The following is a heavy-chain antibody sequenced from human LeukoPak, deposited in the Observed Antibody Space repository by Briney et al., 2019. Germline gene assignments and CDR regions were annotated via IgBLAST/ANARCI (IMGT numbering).Heavy chain of an antibody. CDR1: GYTFTTYY. CDR2: MNPNSGNT. D-gene: IGHD3-3*01. Sequence: ASVKVSCKASGYTFTTYYIHWVRQATGQGLEWMGWMNPNSGNTGYAQKFQGRVTMTRNTSISTAYMELSSLRSEDTAVYYCARVPRSYYDFWSGYSGGMKFDYWGQGTLVTVSS. CDR3: ARVPRSYYDFWSGYSGGMKFDY. V-gene: IGHV1-8*02. J-gene: IGHJ4*02.